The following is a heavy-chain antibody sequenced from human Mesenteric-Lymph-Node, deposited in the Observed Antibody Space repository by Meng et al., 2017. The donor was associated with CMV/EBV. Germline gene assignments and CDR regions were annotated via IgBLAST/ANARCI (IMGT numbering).Heavy chain of an antibody. V-gene: IGHV4-59*12. CDR2: IYFSGRT. Sequence: SETLSLTCTVSGGSISSNYWSWIRQPPGKGLEWIGYIYFSGRTKYNPSLKSRVTMSLDTSKNQFSLKLRSLTAADTAVYFCARETYCTTASCSGPNWYDPWGQGILVTVSS. D-gene: IGHD2-2*01. J-gene: IGHJ5*02. CDR1: GGSISSNY. CDR3: ARETYCTTASCSGPNWYDP.